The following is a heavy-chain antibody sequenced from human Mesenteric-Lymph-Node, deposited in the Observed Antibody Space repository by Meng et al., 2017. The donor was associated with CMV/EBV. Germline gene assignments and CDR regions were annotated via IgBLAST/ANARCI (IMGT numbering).Heavy chain of an antibody. CDR2: IKQDGNEK. V-gene: IGHV3-7*01. Sequence: GESLKISCAASGFTFSDYWMSWVRQAPGKGLEWVANIKQDGNEKYYVDSVKGRFTISRDNAKNSLYLQMNSLRAEDTAVYHCARIGLFHTMTPGYFDYWGQGTLVTVSS. J-gene: IGHJ4*02. D-gene: IGHD3-3*01. CDR3: ARIGLFHTMTPGYFDY. CDR1: GFTFSDYW.